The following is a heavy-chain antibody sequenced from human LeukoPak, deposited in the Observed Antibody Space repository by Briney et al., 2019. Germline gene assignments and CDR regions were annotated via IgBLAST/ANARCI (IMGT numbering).Heavy chain of an antibody. Sequence: PSETLSLTCTVSGGSISSYYWSWVRQAPGKGLEWVSVIYSSDSTYYADSVKGRFTISRDNSKNTLYLQMNSLRAEDTAVYYCARGNWNYPFDYWGQGTLVTVSS. D-gene: IGHD1-7*01. CDR3: ARGNWNYPFDY. CDR2: IYSSDST. V-gene: IGHV3-53*01. CDR1: GGSISSYY. J-gene: IGHJ4*02.